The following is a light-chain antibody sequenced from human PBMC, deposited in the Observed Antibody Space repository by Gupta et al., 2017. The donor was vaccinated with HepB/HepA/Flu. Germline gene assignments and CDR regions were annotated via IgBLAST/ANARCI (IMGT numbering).Light chain of an antibody. CDR1: QDISNY. CDR3: QQYDNLPPLFT. J-gene: IGKJ3*01. CDR2: DAS. V-gene: IGKV1-33*01. Sequence: DIQMTQSPSSLSASVGDRVTITCQASQDISNYLNWYQQKPGKAPKLLIYDASNLETGVPSRFSGSGAGTDVTFTISSLQPEDIATYYCQQYDNLPPLFTFGHGTKVDIK.